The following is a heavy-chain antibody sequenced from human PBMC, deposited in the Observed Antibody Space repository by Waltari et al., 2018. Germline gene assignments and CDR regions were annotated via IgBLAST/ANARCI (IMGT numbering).Heavy chain of an antibody. V-gene: IGHV1-3*01. D-gene: IGHD4-17*01. CDR3: ARVASYGDYGDY. J-gene: IGHJ4*02. CDR2: INAGNGNT. CDR1: GYTFPSYA. Sequence: QVQLVQSGAEVKKPGASVKVSCKASGYTFPSYAMHWVRQAPGQRLEWMGWINAGNGNTKYSQKFQGRVTITRDTSASTAYMELSSLRSEDTAVYYCARVASYGDYGDYWGQGTLVTVSS.